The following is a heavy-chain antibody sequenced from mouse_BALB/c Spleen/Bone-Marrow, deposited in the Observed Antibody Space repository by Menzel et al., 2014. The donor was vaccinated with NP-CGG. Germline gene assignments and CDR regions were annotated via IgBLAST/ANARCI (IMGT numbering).Heavy chain of an antibody. V-gene: IGHV5-9-1*01. CDR3: ARRGITRLLEY. D-gene: IGHD2-4*01. CDR1: GFTFSSYA. Sequence: EVMLVESGGGLVKPGGSLKLSCAASGFTFSSYAMSWVRQTPEKRLEWVATISSGGSYTYYPDSVKGRFTISRDNAKNTLYRQMSSLRSEDTAMYYCARRGITRLLEYWGQGTTLTVSS. J-gene: IGHJ2*01. CDR2: ISSGGSYT.